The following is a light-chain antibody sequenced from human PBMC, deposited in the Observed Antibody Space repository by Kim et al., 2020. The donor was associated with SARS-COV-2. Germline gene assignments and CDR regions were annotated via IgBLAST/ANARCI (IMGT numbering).Light chain of an antibody. CDR3: QQSYSTPRT. V-gene: IGKV1-39*01. CDR1: QSISSY. Sequence: DIQMTQSPSPLSVSVGDRVTITCRASQSISSYLNWYQQKPGKAPKLLIYAASSLQSGVPSRFSGSGSGTDFTLTISSLQPEDFATYYCQQSYSTPRTFGQGTKVDIK. J-gene: IGKJ1*01. CDR2: AAS.